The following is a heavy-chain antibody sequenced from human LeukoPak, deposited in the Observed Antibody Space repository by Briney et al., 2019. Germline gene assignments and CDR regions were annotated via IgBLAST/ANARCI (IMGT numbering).Heavy chain of an antibody. CDR3: AKDRNSIAVAGKVNYGMDV. CDR1: GFTFSSYG. J-gene: IGHJ6*02. Sequence: GRSLRLSCAASGFTFSSYGMHWVRQAPGKGLKWVAVISYDGSNKYYADSVKGRFTISRDNSKNTLYLQMNSLRAEDTAVYYCAKDRNSIAVAGKVNYGMDVWGQGTTVTVSS. CDR2: ISYDGSNK. V-gene: IGHV3-30*18. D-gene: IGHD6-19*01.